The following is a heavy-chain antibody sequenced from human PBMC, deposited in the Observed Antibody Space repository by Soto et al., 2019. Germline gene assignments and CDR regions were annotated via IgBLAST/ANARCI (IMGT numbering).Heavy chain of an antibody. CDR1: GYTFTSYA. Sequence: GSVKVSCKTSGYTFTSYALHWVRQAPGQGLEWMGWVNAGDGNTKYSQKFQGRVTITADESTSTAYMELSSLRSEDTAVYYCARESDYGWFDPWGQGTLVTVS. D-gene: IGHD4-17*01. CDR2: VNAGDGNT. V-gene: IGHV1-3*01. CDR3: ARESDYGWFDP. J-gene: IGHJ5*02.